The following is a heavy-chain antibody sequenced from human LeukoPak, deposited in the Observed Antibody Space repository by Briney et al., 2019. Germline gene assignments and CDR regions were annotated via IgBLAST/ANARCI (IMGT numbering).Heavy chain of an antibody. CDR3: ARGGYVS. J-gene: IGHJ4*02. CDR1: GFTFSSYS. V-gene: IGHV3-21*01. D-gene: IGHD5-12*01. CDR2: ISSSSSHI. Sequence: GGSLRLSCAASGFTFSSYSMNWVRQAPGKGLEWVSSISSSSSHIYYADSVKGRFTISRDNAKNSLYLQMNSLRAEDTAVYYCARGGYVSWGQGTLVTVSS.